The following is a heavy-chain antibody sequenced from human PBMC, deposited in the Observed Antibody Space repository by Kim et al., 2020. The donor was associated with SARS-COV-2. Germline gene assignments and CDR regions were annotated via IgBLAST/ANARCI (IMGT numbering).Heavy chain of an antibody. V-gene: IGHV2-5*02. CDR3: AHSSSGPPSYYDFWSGPTYYYDGMDV. J-gene: IGHJ6*02. CDR1: GFSLSTSGVG. CDR2: IYWDDDK. Sequence: SGPTLVKPTQTLTLTCTFSGFSLSTSGVGVGWIRQPPGKALEWLALIYWDDDKRYSPSLKSRLTITKDTSKNQVVLTMTNMDPVDTATDYCAHSSSGPPSYYDFWSGPTYYYDGMDVWGQGTTVTVSS. D-gene: IGHD3-3*01.